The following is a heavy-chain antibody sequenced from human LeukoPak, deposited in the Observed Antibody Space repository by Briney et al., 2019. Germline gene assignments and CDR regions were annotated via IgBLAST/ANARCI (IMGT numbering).Heavy chain of an antibody. Sequence: PSETLSLTCAVYGGSLSGYYWSWIRQPPGKGLEWIGEINHSGSTNYNPSLKSRVTISVDTSKNQFSLKLSSVAAADTAVYYCARDLVGYCSGGSCSHGYYYYYYMDVWGKGTAVTISS. CDR1: GGSLSGYY. CDR3: ARDLVGYCSGGSCSHGYYYYYYMDV. V-gene: IGHV4-34*01. J-gene: IGHJ6*03. D-gene: IGHD2-15*01. CDR2: INHSGST.